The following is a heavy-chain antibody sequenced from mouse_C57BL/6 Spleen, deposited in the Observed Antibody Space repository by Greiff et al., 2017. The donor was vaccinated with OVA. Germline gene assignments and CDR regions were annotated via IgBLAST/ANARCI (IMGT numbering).Heavy chain of an antibody. CDR1: GYTFTDYN. Sequence: VQPKESGPELVKPGASVKMSCKASGYTFTDYNMHWVKQSPGKSLEWIGYINPNNGGTSYNQKFKGKATLTVNKSSSTAYMELRSLTSEDSAVYYCARGDYGNYAGFAYWGKGTLVTVSA. D-gene: IGHD2-1*01. CDR3: ARGDYGNYAGFAY. CDR2: INPNNGGT. V-gene: IGHV1-22*01. J-gene: IGHJ3*01.